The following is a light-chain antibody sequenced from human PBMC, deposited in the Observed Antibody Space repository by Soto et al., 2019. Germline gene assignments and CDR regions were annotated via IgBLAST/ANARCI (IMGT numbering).Light chain of an antibody. V-gene: IGKV3-20*01. CDR2: GAS. CDR3: QQYGSLPVWT. Sequence: VLAQSPGALSFSTEQRATLSCRASQSVSSSYLAWYQQKPGQAPRLLIYGASSRATGSPDRFSGSGSGTDFTLPISRLEPEDVAVYYCQQYGSLPVWTFGHGTKVDI. J-gene: IGKJ1*01. CDR1: QSVSSSY.